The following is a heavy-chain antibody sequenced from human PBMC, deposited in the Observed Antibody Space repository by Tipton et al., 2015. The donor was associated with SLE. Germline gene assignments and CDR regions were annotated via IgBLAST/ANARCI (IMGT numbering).Heavy chain of an antibody. CDR1: GGSISSTSYY. Sequence: GLVKPSETLSLTCTVSGGSISSTSYYWGWIRQPPGKGLEWVGTVYYTGNTFYNPSLKSRVTILVDTSKNQFSLKLSSVTAADTAVYYCARDEYRYDATGYHLLGHFDFWGQGTLVTVSS. J-gene: IGHJ4*02. CDR3: ARDEYRYDATGYHLLGHFDF. V-gene: IGHV4-39*07. D-gene: IGHD3-22*01. CDR2: VYYTGNT.